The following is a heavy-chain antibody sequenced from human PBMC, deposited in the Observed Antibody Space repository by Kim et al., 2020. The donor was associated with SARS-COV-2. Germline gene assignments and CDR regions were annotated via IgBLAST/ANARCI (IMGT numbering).Heavy chain of an antibody. V-gene: IGHV1-69*01. J-gene: IGHJ4*02. Sequence: GRVTITADESTSTAYMELSSLRSEDTAVYYCAREGGGYDSPVAHLYYFDYWGQGTLVTVSS. D-gene: IGHD5-12*01. CDR3: AREGGGYDSPVAHLYYFDY.